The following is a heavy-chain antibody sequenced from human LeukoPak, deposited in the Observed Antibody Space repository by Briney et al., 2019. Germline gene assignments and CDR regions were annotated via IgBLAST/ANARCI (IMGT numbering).Heavy chain of an antibody. CDR2: IDPDGSTT. V-gene: IGHV3-74*01. CDR3: ARVQAGRAGLMDV. Sequence: GGSLRLSCAASGFTLSSYWMHWVRQAPGEGLVWVSRIDPDGSTTNYADSVKGRFTTSRDNAKNTLYLQMNSLRAEDTALYYCARVQAGRAGLMDVWGRGTTVTVSS. D-gene: IGHD6-13*01. J-gene: IGHJ6*02. CDR1: GFTLSSYW.